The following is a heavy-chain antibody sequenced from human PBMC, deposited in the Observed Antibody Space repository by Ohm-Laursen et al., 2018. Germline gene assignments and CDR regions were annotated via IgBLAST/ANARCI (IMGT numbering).Heavy chain of an antibody. Sequence: SVKVSCNASGYTFTGYYMHWVRQAPGQGLEWMGWINPNSGGTNYAQKFQGRVTMTRDTSISTAYMELSRLRSDDTAVYYCASVGSSGWYWGDYWGQGTLVTVSS. CDR3: ASVGSSGWYWGDY. J-gene: IGHJ4*02. D-gene: IGHD6-19*01. CDR1: GYTFTGYY. V-gene: IGHV1-2*02. CDR2: INPNSGGT.